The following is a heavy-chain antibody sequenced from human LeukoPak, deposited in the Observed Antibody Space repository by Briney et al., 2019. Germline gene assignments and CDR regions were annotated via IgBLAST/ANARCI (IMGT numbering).Heavy chain of an antibody. Sequence: SETLSLMCSVSGGSIRSNSYSWGWIRQPQGEGLGWIEWCYYTGSTYYNPSLKSRLPLPVDTSKDQSSLTLSSATATDTAVYYGAKHKEGFMVRGLITKKERAYNWFDPWGQGTLVTVSS. D-gene: IGHD3-10*01. J-gene: IGHJ5*02. CDR2: CYYTGST. V-gene: IGHV4-39*01. CDR3: AKHKEGFMVRGLITKKERAYNWFDP. CDR1: GGSIRSNSYS.